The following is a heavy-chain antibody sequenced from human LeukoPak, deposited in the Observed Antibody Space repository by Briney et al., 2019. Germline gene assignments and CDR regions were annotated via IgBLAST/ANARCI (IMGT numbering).Heavy chain of an antibody. V-gene: IGHV4-39*02. J-gene: IGHJ4*02. D-gene: IGHD2-15*01. CDR1: GGPLSSGNYQ. Sequence: NPSETLSLTCTVSGGPLSSGNYQWGWIRQPPGKGLEWIALISHSGTTYYNPSIKSRVTMSVDTSKNQFSLKLNSVTAADTAVYYCLRDQDCSGGDCQVCWGQGTLVTVSS. CDR2: ISHSGTT. CDR3: LRDQDCSGGDCQVC.